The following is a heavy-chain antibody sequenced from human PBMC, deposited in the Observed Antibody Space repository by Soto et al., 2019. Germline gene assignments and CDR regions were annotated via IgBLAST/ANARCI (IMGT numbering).Heavy chain of an antibody. CDR1: GYTFTSYY. Sequence: VKLSCXAPGYTFTSYYRHWVRQAPGQGLEWMGIINPSGGSTSYAQKFQGRVTMTRDTSTSTVYMELSSLRSEDTAVSYCARGGGEKGGGAQVIDYWGQGPLVTVSS. CDR2: INPSGGST. J-gene: IGHJ4*02. D-gene: IGHD2-15*01. V-gene: IGHV1-46*01. CDR3: ARGGGEKGGGAQVIDY.